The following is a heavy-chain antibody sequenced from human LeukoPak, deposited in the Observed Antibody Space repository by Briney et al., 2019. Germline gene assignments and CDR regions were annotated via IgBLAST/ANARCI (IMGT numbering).Heavy chain of an antibody. V-gene: IGHV3-33*06. J-gene: IGHJ3*02. CDR3: AKGVAISTYLLYAFDI. CDR2: IWYDGSNK. D-gene: IGHD2/OR15-2a*01. CDR1: GFTFSSYG. Sequence: GGSLRLSCAASGFTFSSYGMHWVRQAPGKGLEWVAGIWYDGSNKYYAASVKGRFTISRDNSKNTLYLQMNSLRAEDTAVYYCAKGVAISTYLLYAFDIWGQGTMVTVSS.